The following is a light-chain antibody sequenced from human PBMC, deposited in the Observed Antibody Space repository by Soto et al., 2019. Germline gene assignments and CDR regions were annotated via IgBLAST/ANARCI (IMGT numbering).Light chain of an antibody. CDR2: LECSGSY. Sequence: QLVLTQSSSASASLGSSVKLTCTLSSGHSTYIIAWHQQQPGKAPRYLMKLECSGSYNKGSGIPDRFSGSSSGADRYLTISSLQFEDEADYYCETWDTNVVVFGGGTKLTVL. J-gene: IGLJ2*01. CDR1: SGHSTYI. CDR3: ETWDTNVVV. V-gene: IGLV4-60*02.